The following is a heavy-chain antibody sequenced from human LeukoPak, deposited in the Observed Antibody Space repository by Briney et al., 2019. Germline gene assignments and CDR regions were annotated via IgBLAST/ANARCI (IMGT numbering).Heavy chain of an antibody. CDR3: AKDTGIAAAASGYFDY. CDR1: GFTFDDYA. CDR2: ISWNSGSI. V-gene: IGHV3-9*01. Sequence: PGRSLRLSCAASGFTFDDYAMHWVRQAPGKGLEWVSGISWNSGSIGYADSVKGRFTISRDNAKNSLYPQMNSLRAEDTALYYCAKDTGIAAAASGYFDYWGQGTLVTVSS. J-gene: IGHJ4*02. D-gene: IGHD6-13*01.